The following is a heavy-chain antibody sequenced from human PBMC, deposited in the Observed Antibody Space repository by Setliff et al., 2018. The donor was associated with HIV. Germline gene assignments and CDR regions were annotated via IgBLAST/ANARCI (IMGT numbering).Heavy chain of an antibody. V-gene: IGHV4-30-4*01. CDR2: VYDSGST. J-gene: IGHJ4*02. Sequence: SSETLSLTCIVSGGYISSGGNHWSWIRQSPGKGLEWIGYVYDSGSTNYNPSLWSLVAISVDTSKNEFSLKLNSMTAADTAVYYCANYIIGAGGRGNWGQGILVTVSS. CDR3: ANYIIGAGGRGN. CDR1: GGYISSGGNH. D-gene: IGHD1-26*01.